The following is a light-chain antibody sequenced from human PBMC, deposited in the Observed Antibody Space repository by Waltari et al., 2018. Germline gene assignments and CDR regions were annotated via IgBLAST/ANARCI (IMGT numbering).Light chain of an antibody. CDR3: ATWDDSLNGVV. CDR2: SNN. CDR1: RSHTGTNT. J-gene: IGLJ2*01. V-gene: IGLV1-44*01. Sequence: QSVLTQPPSASGTPGQGVPISCSASRSHTGTNTVTWYQQLPGPAPKVLIYSNNQRPSGVPDRFSGSKSGTSASLAVSGLQSEDEGDYYCATWDDSLNGVVFGGGTKLTVL.